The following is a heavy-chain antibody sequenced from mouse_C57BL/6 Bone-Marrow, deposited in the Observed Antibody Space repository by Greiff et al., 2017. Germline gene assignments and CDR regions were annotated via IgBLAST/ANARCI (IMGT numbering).Heavy chain of an antibody. Sequence: VQLQQSGAELARPGASVKLSCKASGYTFTSYGISWVKQRTGQGLEWIGEIYPRSGSTYYNEKFKGKATLTADKSSSTAYMELRSLTSEDSAVYFCARRDGYRFAYWGQGTLVTVSA. CDR1: GYTFTSYG. D-gene: IGHD2-3*01. CDR3: ARRDGYRFAY. V-gene: IGHV1-81*01. CDR2: IYPRSGST. J-gene: IGHJ3*01.